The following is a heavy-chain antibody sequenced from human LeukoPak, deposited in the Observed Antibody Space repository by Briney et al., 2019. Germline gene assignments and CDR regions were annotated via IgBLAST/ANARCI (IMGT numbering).Heavy chain of an antibody. D-gene: IGHD3-9*01. Sequence: GSLRLSCAASGFTFRSYGMHWVRQAPGKGLEWVAVISYDGSNKYYPDSVKGRFTISRDNSKNTLYLQMNSLRAEDTAVYYGAKSLSVDWLLSWDYWGQGTLVTVSS. CDR2: ISYDGSNK. V-gene: IGHV3-30*18. J-gene: IGHJ4*02. CDR1: GFTFRSYG. CDR3: AKSLSVDWLLSWDY.